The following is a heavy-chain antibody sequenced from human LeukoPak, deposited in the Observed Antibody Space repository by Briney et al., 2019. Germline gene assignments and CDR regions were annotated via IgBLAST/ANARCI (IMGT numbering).Heavy chain of an antibody. CDR1: GFTFSSYA. Sequence: RPGGSLRLSCAASGFTFSSYAMSWVRQAPGKGLEWVSAISGSGGSTYYADSVKGRFTISRDNSKNTLYLQMNSLRAEDTAVYYCAKDRGGCSSTSCYFPTHWGQGTLVTVSS. J-gene: IGHJ4*02. D-gene: IGHD2-2*01. CDR3: AKDRGGCSSTSCYFPTH. CDR2: ISGSGGST. V-gene: IGHV3-23*01.